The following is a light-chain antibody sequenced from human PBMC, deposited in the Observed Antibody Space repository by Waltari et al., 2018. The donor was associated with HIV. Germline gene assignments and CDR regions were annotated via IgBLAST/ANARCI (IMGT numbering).Light chain of an antibody. V-gene: IGKV4-1*01. CDR3: QQYYSTPWT. Sequence: DIVMTQSPDSLPVSLGERATINCKSSQTVLYSSNNKNYLAWYQQKPGQPPKLLFYWASTRESGVPDRFSGSGSGTDFTLTISSLQAEDVAVYYCQQYYSTPWTFGQGAKVEIK. J-gene: IGKJ1*01. CDR1: QTVLYSSNNKNY. CDR2: WAS.